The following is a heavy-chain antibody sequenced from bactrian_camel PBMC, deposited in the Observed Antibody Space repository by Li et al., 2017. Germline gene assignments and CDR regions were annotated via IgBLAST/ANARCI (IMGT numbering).Heavy chain of an antibody. D-gene: IGHD6*01. CDR1: GFTFSSSA. Sequence: QLVESGGDLVQPGGSLRLSCIVSGFTFSSSAVNWVRQAPGKGLEWVSTIFSIGNTYFADSVKGRFFISRDNDKNTLYLQLNSLKVDDTAVYWCVKSGSAYEYTDWGQGTQVTVS. J-gene: IGHJ4*01. CDR2: IFSIGNT. CDR3: VKSGSAYEYTD. V-gene: IGHV3S10*01.